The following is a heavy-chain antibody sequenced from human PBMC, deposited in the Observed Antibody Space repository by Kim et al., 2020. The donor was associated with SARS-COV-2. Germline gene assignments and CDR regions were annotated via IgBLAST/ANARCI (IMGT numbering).Heavy chain of an antibody. D-gene: IGHD3-3*01. CDR3: ARVVMYYDFWSGQAWFDP. CDR2: ISSSGSTI. J-gene: IGHJ5*02. V-gene: IGHV3-48*03. CDR1: GFTFSSYE. Sequence: GGSLRLSCAASGFTFSSYEMNWVRQAPGKGLEWVSYISSSGSTIYYADSVKGRFTISRDNAKNSLYLQMNSLRAEDTAVYYCARVVMYYDFWSGQAWFDPWGQGTLVTVSS.